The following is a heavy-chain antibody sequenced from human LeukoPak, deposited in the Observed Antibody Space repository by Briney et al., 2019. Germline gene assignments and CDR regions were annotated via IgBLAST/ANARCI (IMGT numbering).Heavy chain of an antibody. D-gene: IGHD6-19*01. Sequence: SETLSLTCTVSGGSISSSSYYWGWIRQPPGKGLEWIGSIYYSGSTYYNPSLKSRVTISVDTSKNQFSLKLSSVTAADTAVYYCARRGYSSGWYLPYFDYWGQGTLVTVSS. CDR3: ARRGYSSGWYLPYFDY. CDR2: IYYSGST. CDR1: GGSISSSSYY. V-gene: IGHV4-39*01. J-gene: IGHJ4*02.